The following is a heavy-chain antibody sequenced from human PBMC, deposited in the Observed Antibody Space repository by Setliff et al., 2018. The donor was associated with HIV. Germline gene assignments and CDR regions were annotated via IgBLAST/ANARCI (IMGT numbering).Heavy chain of an antibody. CDR1: GGSISSSSYY. D-gene: IGHD6-19*01. V-gene: IGHV4-39*07. Sequence: PSETLSLTCTVSGGSISSSSYYWGWIRQPPGKGLEWIGRIYYSGSTYYNPSLKSRVTISVDTSKNQFSLKLSSVTAADTAVYYCARDLYSSGWYGLYYYGMDVWGQGTTVTVSS. J-gene: IGHJ6*02. CDR2: IYYSGST. CDR3: ARDLYSSGWYGLYYYGMDV.